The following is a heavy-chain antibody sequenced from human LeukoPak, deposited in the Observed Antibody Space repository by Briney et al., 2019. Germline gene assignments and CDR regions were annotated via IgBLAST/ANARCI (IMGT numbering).Heavy chain of an antibody. CDR3: ARGREVVEMATTNDY. D-gene: IGHD1-1*01. Sequence: SETLSLTCAVYGGSFSGYYWSWIRQPPGKGLEWIGEISHSGSTNHNPSLKSRVTISVDTSKNQFSLKLSSVTAADTAVYYCARGREVVEMATTNDYWGQGTLVTVSS. CDR1: GGSFSGYY. V-gene: IGHV4-34*01. J-gene: IGHJ4*02. CDR2: ISHSGST.